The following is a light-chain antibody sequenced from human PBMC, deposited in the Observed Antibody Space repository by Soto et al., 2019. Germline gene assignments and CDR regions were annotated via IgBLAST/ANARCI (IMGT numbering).Light chain of an antibody. Sequence: DIQMTRSPSTLSASVGDRVTITCRASRNIGSWLAWYQQKAGKAPNLLIYRASILETGVPSRLTGSASGTEFTLTISSLQPDDFATYYCQQHSNCPITFGGGTKVDIK. V-gene: IGKV1-5*03. J-gene: IGKJ4*01. CDR1: RNIGSW. CDR3: QQHSNCPIT. CDR2: RAS.